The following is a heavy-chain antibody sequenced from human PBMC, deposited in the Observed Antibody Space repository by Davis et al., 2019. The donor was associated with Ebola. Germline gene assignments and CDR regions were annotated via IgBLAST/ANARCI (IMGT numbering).Heavy chain of an antibody. D-gene: IGHD3-10*01. V-gene: IGHV1-46*01. CDR2: INPSGGST. CDR3: ARDVLLNWFDP. Sequence: AASVKVSCKASGYTFTSYYMHWVRQAPGQGLEWMGIINPSGGSTSYAQKFQGRVTMTRDTSTSTAYMELRSLRSDDTAVYYCARDVLLNWFDPWGQGTLVTVSS. CDR1: GYTFTSYY. J-gene: IGHJ5*02.